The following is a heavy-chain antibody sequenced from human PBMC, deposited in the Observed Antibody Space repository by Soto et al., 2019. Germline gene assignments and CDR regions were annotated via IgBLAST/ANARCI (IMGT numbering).Heavy chain of an antibody. D-gene: IGHD2-15*01. Sequence: QVQLVESGGGVVQPGRSLRLSCAASGFTFSIYAMHWVRQAPGKGLEWVAVISYDGSNKYYADSVKGRFTISRDNSKNTRYRQMNSLRAEDTAVYYCARARVDTPALDYWGQGTLVTVSS. CDR1: GFTFSIYA. J-gene: IGHJ4*02. CDR3: ARARVDTPALDY. V-gene: IGHV3-30-3*01. CDR2: ISYDGSNK.